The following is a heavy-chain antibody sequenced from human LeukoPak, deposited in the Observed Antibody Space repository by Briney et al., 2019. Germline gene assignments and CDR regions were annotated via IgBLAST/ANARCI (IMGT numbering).Heavy chain of an antibody. J-gene: IGHJ4*02. CDR3: ARVGRFCSGGNGNKGAFDF. CDR2: ISYSGST. D-gene: IGHD2-15*01. Sequence: PSETLSLTCTVSAGSISNDGYFWSWIRQDPGKGLEWIGFISYSGSTYSNPSLKSRLTISVDTSKNQFSLKLTSVTAADTAVYYWARVGRFCSGGNGNKGAFDFWGQETQVTVPS. CDR1: AGSISNDGYF. V-gene: IGHV4-31*03.